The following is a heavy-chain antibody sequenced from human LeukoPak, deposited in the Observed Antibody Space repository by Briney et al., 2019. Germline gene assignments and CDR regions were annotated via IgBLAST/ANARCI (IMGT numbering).Heavy chain of an antibody. CDR1: GFTFDDYG. CDR3: ASIPYDSPGWFDP. CDR2: IDWNGGST. J-gene: IGHJ5*02. D-gene: IGHD3-3*01. Sequence: WGSLSLSCAASGFTFDDYGMSWVRQAPGKGLEWVSGIDWNGGSTGYADYVKGRFTISRDNAKNSLYLQMNNQRAEDTAVYYRASIPYDSPGWFDPWGQGTLVTVSS. V-gene: IGHV3-20*04.